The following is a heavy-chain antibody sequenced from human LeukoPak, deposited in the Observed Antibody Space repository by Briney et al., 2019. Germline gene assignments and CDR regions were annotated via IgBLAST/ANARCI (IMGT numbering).Heavy chain of an antibody. J-gene: IGHJ6*02. V-gene: IGHV3-23*01. D-gene: IGHD4-11*01. CDR2: ISGSGGTT. Sequence: GGSLRLPCAASGFTSGTYAMYWVRQAPGKGLEWVSAISGSGGTTYYADSVKGRFTISRDNAKNTLYLQMNSLRAEDTAVYYCAKELRQSHYYYYYRMDVWGQGTTVTVSS. CDR3: AKELRQSHYYYYYRMDV. CDR1: GFTSGTYA.